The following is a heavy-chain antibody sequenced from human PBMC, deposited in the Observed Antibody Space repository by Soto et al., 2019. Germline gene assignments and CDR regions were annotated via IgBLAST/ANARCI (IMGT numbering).Heavy chain of an antibody. J-gene: IGHJ6*02. Sequence: SVRIYCETSGCTVSGYTISWVGQAPGQGLEWMGRIIPILGIANYAQKFQGRVTITADKSTSTAYMELSSLRSEDTAVYYCARPLYDILTGYGMDVWGQGTTVTAP. D-gene: IGHD3-9*01. V-gene: IGHV1-69*02. CDR1: GCTVSGYT. CDR2: IIPILGIA. CDR3: ARPLYDILTGYGMDV.